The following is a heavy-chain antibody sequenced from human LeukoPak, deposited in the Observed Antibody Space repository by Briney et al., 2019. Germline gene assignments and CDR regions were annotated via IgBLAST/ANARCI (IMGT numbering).Heavy chain of an antibody. D-gene: IGHD1-1*01. V-gene: IGHV5-51*01. CDR2: IYPGDPDT. Sequence: GESLKISCQGFGYTFSSYWIGWVRQMPGKGLEWMGIIYPGDPDTRYSPSFQGQVTISADKSISTAYLQWSSLKASDTAMYYCARYTTGAFDYWGQGTLVTVSS. J-gene: IGHJ4*02. CDR3: ARYTTGAFDY. CDR1: GYTFSSYW.